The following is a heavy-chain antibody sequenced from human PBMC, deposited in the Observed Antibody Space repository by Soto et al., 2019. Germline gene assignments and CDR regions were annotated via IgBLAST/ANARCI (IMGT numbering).Heavy chain of an antibody. CDR1: GFTFSSYA. CDR2: ISYDGRNK. Sequence: PGGALRLSCAASGFTFSSYAMHRVRQAPGKGVERGAVISYDGRNKYYADSVKGRFTISRDNSKNTLYLQMNSLRAEDTAVYYCAIIGADIVLVPAAHRLNWFDPWGQGTLVTVSS. V-gene: IGHV3-30*04. D-gene: IGHD2-2*01. CDR3: AIIGADIVLVPAAHRLNWFDP. J-gene: IGHJ5*02.